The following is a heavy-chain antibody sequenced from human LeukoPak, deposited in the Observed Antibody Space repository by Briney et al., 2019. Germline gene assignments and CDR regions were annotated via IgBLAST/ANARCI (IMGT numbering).Heavy chain of an antibody. CDR1: GGSISSYY. J-gene: IGHJ3*02. CDR2: IYTSGST. Sequence: SETLSLTCTVSGGSISSYYWSWIRQPAGKGLEWIGRIYTSGSTNYNPSLKSRVTISVDTSKNQFSLKLSSVTAADTAVYYCARAQNPPPYYYGSGNYSFDIRGQGTMVTVSS. V-gene: IGHV4-4*07. D-gene: IGHD3-10*01. CDR3: ARAQNPPPYYYGSGNYSFDI.